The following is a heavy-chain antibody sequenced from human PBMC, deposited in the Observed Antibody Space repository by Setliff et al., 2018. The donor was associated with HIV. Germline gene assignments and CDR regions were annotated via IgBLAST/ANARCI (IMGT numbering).Heavy chain of an antibody. CDR2: IYHSGTT. V-gene: IGHV4-38-2*01. Sequence: LSLTCAVSGYSISSGSYWAWIRQPPGKGLEWIGSIYHSGTTYYNPSLKSRVTISVDTSKNQFSLKLSSVTAAGTAVYYYARVRQVSDYGDYDYYFDYWGQGALVTVSS. CDR3: ARVRQVSDYGDYDYYFDY. J-gene: IGHJ4*02. CDR1: GYSISSGSY. D-gene: IGHD4-17*01.